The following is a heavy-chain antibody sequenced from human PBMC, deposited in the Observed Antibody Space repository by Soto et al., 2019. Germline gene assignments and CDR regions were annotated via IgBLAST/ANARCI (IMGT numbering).Heavy chain of an antibody. J-gene: IGHJ6*03. CDR1: GFTFSSYS. CDR2: ISSSSSTI. D-gene: IGHD3-3*01. Sequence: SLRLSCAASGFTFSSYSMNWVRQAPGKGLEWVSYISSSSSTIYYADSVKGRFTISRDNAKNSLYLQMNSLRAEDTAVYYCAREYYDFWSGYYYYYYYMDVWGKGTTVTVSS. V-gene: IGHV3-48*01. CDR3: AREYYDFWSGYYYYYYYMDV.